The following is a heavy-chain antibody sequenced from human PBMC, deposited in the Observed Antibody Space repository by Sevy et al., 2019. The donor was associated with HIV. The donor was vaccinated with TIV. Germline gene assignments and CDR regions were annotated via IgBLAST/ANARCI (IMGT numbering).Heavy chain of an antibody. V-gene: IGHV4-39*01. D-gene: IGHD3-22*01. CDR2: MYYSGAT. CDR1: GGTISSDGYY. Sequence: SDTLSLTCTVSGGTISSDGYYWDWVRQPPGKGLEWIGAMYYSGATYYNPSLRSRVSISIETSKNQFSLNLYSVTAADTAVYYCARYYYDSSGYQNFDYWGQGTLVTVSS. J-gene: IGHJ4*02. CDR3: ARYYYDSSGYQNFDY.